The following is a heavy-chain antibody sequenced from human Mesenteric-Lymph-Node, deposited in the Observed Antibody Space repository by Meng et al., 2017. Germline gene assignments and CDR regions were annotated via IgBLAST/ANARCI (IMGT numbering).Heavy chain of an antibody. V-gene: IGHV4-34*01. D-gene: IGHD2-2*01. J-gene: IGHJ4*02. Sequence: QVQLQQWGAGLLKPSETLSLTCAAYGGSFSGYYWSWLRQPPGKGLEWIGEINHSGSTNYNPSLKSRVTISVDTSKNQFSLKPSSVTAADTAVYYCARTIGGADIVVVPAAYYFDYWGQGTLVTVSS. CDR2: INHSGST. CDR1: GGSFSGYY. CDR3: ARTIGGADIVVVPAAYYFDY.